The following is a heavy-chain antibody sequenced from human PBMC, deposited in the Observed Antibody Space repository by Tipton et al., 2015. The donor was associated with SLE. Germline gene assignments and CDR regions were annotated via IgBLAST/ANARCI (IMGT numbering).Heavy chain of an antibody. V-gene: IGHV3-30-3*01. J-gene: IGHJ4*02. D-gene: IGHD1-26*01. CDR3: AREVGWTASFDY. CDR2: ISYDGSNK. CDR1: GFTFSSYA. Sequence: SLRLSCAASGFTFSSYAMHWVRQAPGKGLEWVAVISYDGSNKYYADSVKGRFTISRDNSKNTLYLQMNSLRAEDTAVYYCAREVGWTASFDYWGQGTLVTVSS.